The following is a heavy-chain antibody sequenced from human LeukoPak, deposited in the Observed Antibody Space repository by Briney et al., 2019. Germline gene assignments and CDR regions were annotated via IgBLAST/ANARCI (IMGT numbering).Heavy chain of an antibody. V-gene: IGHV4-59*01. CDR3: ARTHELGYCSSTSCYPGE. D-gene: IGHD2-2*01. CDR1: GVSISRYY. CDR2: IYNSGST. Sequence: SETLSLTCAVSGVSISRYYWSWIRHPPERGLEWIGYIYNSGSTNYNPSLKSRVTISVDTSKNKFSLKLTSVTAADTAVYYCARTHELGYCSSTSCYPGEWGQGTLVTVSS. J-gene: IGHJ4*02.